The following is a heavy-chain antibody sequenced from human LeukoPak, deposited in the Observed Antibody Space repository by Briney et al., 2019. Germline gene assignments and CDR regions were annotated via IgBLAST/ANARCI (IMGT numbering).Heavy chain of an antibody. CDR2: ISHDDSDD. Sequence: GSSLRLSCAASGYSFINYGLRWVRQAPGKGLEWVADISHDDSDDYYADPVRGRFTISRDRPNNMLYLQMNSLTAADTAVYYCARDRRYCTTTSCYAWPYFYGMDVWGQGTTVIVSS. CDR3: ARDRRYCTTTSCYAWPYFYGMDV. V-gene: IGHV3-30*03. J-gene: IGHJ6*02. D-gene: IGHD2-2*01. CDR1: GYSFINYG.